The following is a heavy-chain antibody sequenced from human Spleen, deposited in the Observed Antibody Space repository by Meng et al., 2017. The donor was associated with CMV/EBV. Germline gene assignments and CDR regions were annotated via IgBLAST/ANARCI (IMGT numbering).Heavy chain of an antibody. CDR1: GFTVSSDY. J-gene: IGHJ6*02. Sequence: GESLKISCAASGFTVSSDYMAWVRQAPGKGLEWVSGIYGDGRTYYADFVKGRFTISRDDSKNTVFLQMDSLRAEDSAVYSCAKEGYNYYYYGMDVWGQGTTVTVSS. CDR3: AKEGYNYYYYGMDV. V-gene: IGHV3-53*01. CDR2: IYGDGRT. D-gene: IGHD5-18*01.